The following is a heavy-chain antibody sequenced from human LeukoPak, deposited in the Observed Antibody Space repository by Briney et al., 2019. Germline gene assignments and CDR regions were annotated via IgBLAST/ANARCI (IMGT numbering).Heavy chain of an antibody. CDR1: GFTVSSNY. CDR3: ARDSDWAFDS. D-gene: IGHD3-9*01. J-gene: IGHJ4*02. Sequence: GGSLRLSCAASGFTVSSNYMSWVRQAPGKGLEWVSVTYSGGSTYYADSVKGRFTISRDNAKNSLYLQMNSLRAEDTAVYYCARDSDWAFDSWGLGTLVTVSS. V-gene: IGHV3-53*01. CDR2: TYSGGST.